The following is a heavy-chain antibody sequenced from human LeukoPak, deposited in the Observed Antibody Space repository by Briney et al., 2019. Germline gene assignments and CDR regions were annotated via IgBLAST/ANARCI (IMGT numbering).Heavy chain of an antibody. V-gene: IGHV3-48*03. Sequence: GGSLRLPCVASGFAFSRHDLNWVRLAPGKGLEWVAYIHSGGNTIYYADSVKGRFTISRDYAKNSLYLQRNNLRAEDTAVYYCVRKLTGTTYFDYWGQGTLVTVSS. D-gene: IGHD1-1*01. CDR3: VRKLTGTTYFDY. J-gene: IGHJ4*02. CDR2: IHSGGNTI. CDR1: GFAFSRHD.